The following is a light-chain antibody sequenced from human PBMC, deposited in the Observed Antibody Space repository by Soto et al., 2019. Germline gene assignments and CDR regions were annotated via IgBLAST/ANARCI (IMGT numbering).Light chain of an antibody. J-gene: IGKJ1*01. Sequence: DVVMTQSALSLPVILGQPASISCRSSQSIVYSNGQAYLSWLQQRPGQSPRRLIYRASNRDSGVPDRFSGSGSGTDFTLQIDRVEAEDVGIYYCMQGTKWPPTFGRGTRVEIK. CDR3: MQGTKWPPT. V-gene: IGKV2-30*01. CDR2: RAS. CDR1: QSIVYSNGQAY.